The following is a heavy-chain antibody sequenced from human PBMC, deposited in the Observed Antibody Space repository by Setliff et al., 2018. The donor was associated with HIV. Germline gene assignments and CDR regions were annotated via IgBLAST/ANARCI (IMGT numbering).Heavy chain of an antibody. Sequence: ASVKGSCKASGYTFISYAMHWVRQAPGQRLEWKGWINAGNGNTKYSQKFQDRVTITRDTSASTAYMALSILRSEDTAVYYCAVRACGGDCPFDYWGQGTLVTVSS. V-gene: IGHV1-3*01. J-gene: IGHJ4*02. CDR2: INAGNGNT. CDR3: AVRACGGDCPFDY. D-gene: IGHD2-21*02. CDR1: GYTFISYA.